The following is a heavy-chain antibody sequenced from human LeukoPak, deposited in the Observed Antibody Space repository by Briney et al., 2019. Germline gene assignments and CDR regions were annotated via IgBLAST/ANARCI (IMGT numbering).Heavy chain of an antibody. D-gene: IGHD6-19*01. CDR1: GGSISSGGYY. J-gene: IGHJ4*02. CDR3: ARGKYSSGWFLDY. Sequence: SETLSLTCTVSGGSISSGGYYWSWIRQPPGKGLEWIGYIYHSGSTYYNPSLKSRLTISEDTSKNQFALKLTSVTAADTAVYYCARGKYSSGWFLDYWGQGTLVIVSS. CDR2: IYHSGST. V-gene: IGHV4-30-2*01.